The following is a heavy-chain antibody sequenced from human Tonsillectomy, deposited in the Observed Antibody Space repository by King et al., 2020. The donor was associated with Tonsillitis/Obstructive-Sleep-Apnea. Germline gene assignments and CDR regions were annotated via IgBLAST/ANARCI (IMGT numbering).Heavy chain of an antibody. CDR1: GLTFSRYW. CDR2: IKEDGSEE. Sequence: VQLVESGGGLVQPGGSLRLSCAASGLTFSRYWMGWVRQAPGKGLEWVANIKEDGSEEHYVDSVEGRFTISRDNAKNSLHLQMNSLRAEDTAVYYCASQYSTSTHYWGQGTLVTVSS. J-gene: IGHJ4*02. CDR3: ASQYSTSTHY. D-gene: IGHD2/OR15-2a*01. V-gene: IGHV3-7*02.